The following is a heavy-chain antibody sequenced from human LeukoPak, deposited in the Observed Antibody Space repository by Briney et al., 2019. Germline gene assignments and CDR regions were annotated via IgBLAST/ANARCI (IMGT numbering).Heavy chain of an antibody. Sequence: SETLSLTCTVSGGSITSDYWSWIRQPAGEGLEWIGRIYSSGCPSYNPSLKSRVTMSVDTSKNKFSLKVTSVTAADTAVYYCARDPDGYIDYWGQGTLVTVPS. D-gene: IGHD5-24*01. CDR3: ARDPDGYIDY. CDR1: GGSITSDY. J-gene: IGHJ4*02. V-gene: IGHV4-4*07. CDR2: IYSSGCP.